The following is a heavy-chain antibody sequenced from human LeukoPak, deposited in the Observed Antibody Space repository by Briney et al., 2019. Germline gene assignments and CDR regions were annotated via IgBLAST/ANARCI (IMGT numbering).Heavy chain of an antibody. CDR2: ISGSGGST. V-gene: IGHV3-23*01. Sequence: GGSLRLSCAASGFTFINYAMSWVRQAPGKGLEWVSVISGSGGSTYYADSVKGRFTISRDNSKNTLHLQMNSLRADDTAIYHCAKATIIVVPAASFDYWGQGTLVTVSS. CDR3: AKATIIVVPAASFDY. J-gene: IGHJ4*02. CDR1: GFTFINYA. D-gene: IGHD2-2*01.